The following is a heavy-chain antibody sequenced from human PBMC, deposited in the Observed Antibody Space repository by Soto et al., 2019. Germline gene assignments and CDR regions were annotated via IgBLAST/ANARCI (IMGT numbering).Heavy chain of an antibody. CDR2: TYYRSKWYN. D-gene: IGHD3-22*01. CDR3: ARDHKDYYDSSGYYDAFDI. CDR1: GDSVSSNSAA. Sequence: SQTLSLTCAISGDSVSSNSAAWNWIRQSPSRGLEWLGRTYYRSKWYNDYAVSVKSRITINPDTSKNQFSLQLNSVTPEDTAVYYCARDHKDYYDSSGYYDAFDIWGQGTMVTVSS. J-gene: IGHJ3*02. V-gene: IGHV6-1*01.